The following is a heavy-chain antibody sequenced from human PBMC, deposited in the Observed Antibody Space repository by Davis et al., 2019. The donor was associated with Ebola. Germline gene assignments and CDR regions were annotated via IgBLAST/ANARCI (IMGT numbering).Heavy chain of an antibody. J-gene: IGHJ6*02. CDR2: ISSSSSYI. D-gene: IGHD1-7*01. CDR1: GFTFSSYS. V-gene: IGHV3-21*01. CDR3: ARDSRRELLFYYYGMDV. Sequence: GGSLRLSCAASGFTFSSYSMNWVRQAPGKGLEWVSSISSSSSYIYYADSVKGRFTISSDNAKNSRYLQMNSLRAEDTAVYYCARDSRRELLFYYYGMDVWGQGTTVTVSS.